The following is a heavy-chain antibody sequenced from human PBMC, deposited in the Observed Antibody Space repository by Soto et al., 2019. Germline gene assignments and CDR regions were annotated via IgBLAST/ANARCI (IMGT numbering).Heavy chain of an antibody. V-gene: IGHV1-2*02. J-gene: IGHJ4*02. Sequence: ASVKVSCKASGYTFTGYYMHWVRQAPGQGLEWMGWINPNSGGTNYAQKFQGRLTISRDNSKHTLYLQMNSLRAEDTAVYYCAKGGVGYCSTTSCLFHFDNWGLGALVTVSS. CDR3: AKGGVGYCSTTSCLFHFDN. CDR1: GYTFTGYY. D-gene: IGHD2-2*01. CDR2: INPNSGGT.